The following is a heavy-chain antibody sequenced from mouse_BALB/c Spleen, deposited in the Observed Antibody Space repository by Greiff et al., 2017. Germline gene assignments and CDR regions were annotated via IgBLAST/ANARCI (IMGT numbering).Heavy chain of an antibody. CDR2: IYPGDGDT. CDR1: GYAFSSSW. CDR3: ARDYSSGAWFAY. D-gene: IGHD3-1*01. J-gene: IGHJ3*01. Sequence: QVQLQQSGPELVKPGASVKISCKASGYAFSSSWMNWVKQRPGQGLGWIGRIYPGDGDTNYNGKFKGKATLTADKSSSTAYMQLSSLTSVDSAVYFCARDYSSGAWFAYWGQGTLVTVSA. V-gene: IGHV1-82*01.